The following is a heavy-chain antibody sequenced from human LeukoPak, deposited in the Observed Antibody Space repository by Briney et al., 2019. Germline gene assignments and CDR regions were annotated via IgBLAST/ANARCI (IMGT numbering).Heavy chain of an antibody. CDR2: TYYRSKWYN. CDR3: AREGYSSGWYKTPLGHFDY. Sequence: SQTLSLTCAISGDSVSSNSAAWNWIRQSPSRGLEWLGRTYYRSKWYNDYAVSVKSRITINPDTSKNQFSLQLNSVTPEDTAVYYCAREGYSSGWYKTPLGHFDYWGQGTLVTVSS. CDR1: GDSVSSNSAA. J-gene: IGHJ4*02. V-gene: IGHV6-1*01. D-gene: IGHD6-19*01.